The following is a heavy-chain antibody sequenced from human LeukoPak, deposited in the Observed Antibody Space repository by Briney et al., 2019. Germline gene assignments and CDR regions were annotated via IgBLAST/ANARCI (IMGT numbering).Heavy chain of an antibody. Sequence: GGSLRLSCAASGFTFDDYGMSWVRQAPGKGLEWVSGINWNGGSTGYADSVKGRFTISRDNAKNSLYLQMNSLRAEDTALYYCARGEYSSPTAAFDIWGQGTMVTVSS. CDR2: INWNGGST. V-gene: IGHV3-20*04. CDR1: GFTFDDYG. D-gene: IGHD6-6*01. J-gene: IGHJ3*02. CDR3: ARGEYSSPTAAFDI.